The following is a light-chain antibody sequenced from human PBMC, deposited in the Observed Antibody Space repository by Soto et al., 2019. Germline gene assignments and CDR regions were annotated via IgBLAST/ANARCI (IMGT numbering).Light chain of an antibody. J-gene: IGKJ1*01. V-gene: IGKV2-28*01. Sequence: DIVMTQSPLSLPVTPGEPASISCRSSQSLLHSNGYNYLDWYLQKPGQSPQLLIYLGSNRASGVPDRFSGSGPGTDFTLKISRVEAEDVGVYYCMQALQTPRTFGQGTKV. CDR3: MQALQTPRT. CDR1: QSLLHSNGYNY. CDR2: LGS.